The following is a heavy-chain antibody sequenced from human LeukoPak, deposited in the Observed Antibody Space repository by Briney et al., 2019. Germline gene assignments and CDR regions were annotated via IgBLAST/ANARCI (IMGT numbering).Heavy chain of an antibody. CDR3: APHPSEEVVVAQIDY. CDR1: GFTFSTYE. J-gene: IGHJ4*02. Sequence: PGGSLRLSCAASGFTFSTYEMNWVRQAPGKGLEWISYISSSGTTIYYADSVKGRITIYRDNAKNSLYLQMNSLRVEDTAVYYCAPHPSEEVVVAQIDYWGQGTLVTVSS. CDR2: ISSSGTTI. V-gene: IGHV3-48*03. D-gene: IGHD2-15*01.